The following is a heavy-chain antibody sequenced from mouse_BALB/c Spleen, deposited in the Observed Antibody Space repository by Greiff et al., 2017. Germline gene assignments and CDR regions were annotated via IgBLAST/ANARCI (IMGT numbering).Heavy chain of an antibody. D-gene: IGHD1-2*01. Sequence: EVQRVESGGGLVQPGGPLKLSCAASGFTFSSYTMSWVRQTPEKRLEWVAYISNGGGSTYYPDTVKGRFTISRDNAKNTLYLQMSSLKSEDTAMYYCARRGYYGWDFDYWGQGTTLTVSS. CDR1: GFTFSSYT. CDR3: ARRGYYGWDFDY. V-gene: IGHV5-12-2*01. J-gene: IGHJ2*01. CDR2: ISNGGGST.